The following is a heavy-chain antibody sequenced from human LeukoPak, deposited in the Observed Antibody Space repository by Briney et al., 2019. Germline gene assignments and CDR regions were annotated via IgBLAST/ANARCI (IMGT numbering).Heavy chain of an antibody. CDR1: GFTFSSYA. J-gene: IGHJ4*02. Sequence: PGGSLRLSCAAPGFTFSSYALHWVRQAPGKGLEWVAVISYDGSNKFYADSVKGRFTISRDNSKNTLYLQMNSLRAEDTAVYYCATGGSKLGKHIVARLDYWGQGTLVTVSS. CDR3: ATGGSKLGKHIVARLDY. D-gene: IGHD2-15*01. CDR2: ISYDGSNK. V-gene: IGHV3-30-3*01.